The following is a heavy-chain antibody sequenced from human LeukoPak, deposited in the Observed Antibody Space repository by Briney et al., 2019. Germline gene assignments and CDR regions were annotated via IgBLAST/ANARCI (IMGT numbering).Heavy chain of an antibody. J-gene: IGHJ6*03. CDR3: ARVTVYYYYMDV. CDR2: ISSSGSTI. D-gene: IGHD4-17*01. V-gene: IGHV3-48*03. CDR1: GFTFSSYE. Sequence: PGGSLRLSCAASGFTFSSYEMNWVRQAPGKGLEWVSYISSSGSTIYYADSVKGRFTISRDNAKNSLYLQMNSLRAEDTAVYYCARVTVYYYYMDVWGKGTTVTISS.